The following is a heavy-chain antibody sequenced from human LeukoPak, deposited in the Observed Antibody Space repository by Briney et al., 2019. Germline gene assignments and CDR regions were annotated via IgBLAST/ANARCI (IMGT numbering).Heavy chain of an antibody. CDR2: INAGNGNT. Sequence: ASVKVSCKASGYTFTSYAMHWVRQAPGQRLEWMGWINAGNGNTKYSQKFQGRVTITRDTSASTAYMELSSLRPEDTAVYYCAREGYYYDSSGYYPEYFQHWGQGTLVTVSS. J-gene: IGHJ1*01. D-gene: IGHD3-22*01. CDR1: GYTFTSYA. CDR3: AREGYYYDSSGYYPEYFQH. V-gene: IGHV1-3*01.